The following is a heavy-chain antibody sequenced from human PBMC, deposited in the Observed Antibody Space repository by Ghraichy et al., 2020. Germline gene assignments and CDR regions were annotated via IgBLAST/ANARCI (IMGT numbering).Heavy chain of an antibody. V-gene: IGHV3-23*01. J-gene: IGHJ4*02. Sequence: LSLPCAASGFTFSSYAMSWVRQAPGKGLEWVSAISGSGGSTYYADSVKGRFTISRDNSKNTLYLQMNSLRAEDTAVYYCAKGDYYDSSGYYYFDYWGQGTLVTVSS. CDR1: GFTFSSYA. D-gene: IGHD3-22*01. CDR2: ISGSGGST. CDR3: AKGDYYDSSGYYYFDY.